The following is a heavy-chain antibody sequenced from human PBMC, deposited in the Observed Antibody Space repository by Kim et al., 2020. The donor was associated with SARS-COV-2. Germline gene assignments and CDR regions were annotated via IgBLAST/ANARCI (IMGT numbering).Heavy chain of an antibody. J-gene: IGHJ4*02. Sequence: GGSLRLSCAVSGFTFDDYGLSWVRQAPGKGLEWVSGINWNGGSTGYGESVKGRFTISGDNAKNSLYLQMNSLRAEDTALYHCARDNSVGYGDSYYFDYWGQGTLVTVSS. CDR3: ARDNSVGYGDSYYFDY. D-gene: IGHD4-17*01. CDR1: GFTFDDYG. CDR2: INWNGGST. V-gene: IGHV3-20*01.